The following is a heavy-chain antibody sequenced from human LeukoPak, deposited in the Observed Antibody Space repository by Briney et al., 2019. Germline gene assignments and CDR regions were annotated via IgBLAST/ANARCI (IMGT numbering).Heavy chain of an antibody. J-gene: IGHJ4*02. CDR2: IKQDGSEK. V-gene: IGHV3-7*01. CDR1: GFAFSSYW. D-gene: IGHD6-13*01. Sequence: GGSLRLSCAASGFAFSSYWMSWVRQAPGKGLEWVANIKQDGSEKYYVDSVKGRFTISRDNAKNSLYLQMNSLRAEDTSVYYCAREARYSSSWYADYWGQGTLVTVSS. CDR3: AREARYSSSWYADY.